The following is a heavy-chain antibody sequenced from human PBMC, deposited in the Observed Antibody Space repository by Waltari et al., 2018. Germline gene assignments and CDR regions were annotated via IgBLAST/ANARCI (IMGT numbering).Heavy chain of an antibody. V-gene: IGHV3-73*01. CDR2: VRSKHNKFAT. D-gene: IGHD1-1*01. CDR3: TTGIVELESERAAF. CDR1: GVTIGGTA. J-gene: IGHJ4*02. Sequence: EVQVVESGGGFIQTGESLRLSCVASGVTIGGTAMEWVRQSPGKGLQWCGRVRSKHNKFATVYAESMRGRSMVSRNASMNTAYLQIDNVTPDDTAVYYCTTGIVELESERAAFWGRGVLVTVTS.